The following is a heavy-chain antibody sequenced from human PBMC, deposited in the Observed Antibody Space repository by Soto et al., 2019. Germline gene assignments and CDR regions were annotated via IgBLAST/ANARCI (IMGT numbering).Heavy chain of an antibody. J-gene: IGHJ3*02. CDR3: ARRRGQWLVLGSAFDI. Sequence: QLQLQESGPGLVKPSETLSLTCTVSGGSISGSSYYWGWIRQPPGKGLEWIGSIYYSGSTYYNPSLKSRVTISVDTSKTRFSLKLSSVTAADPAVYYCARRRGQWLVLGSAFDIWGQGTMVTVSS. V-gene: IGHV4-39*01. CDR2: IYYSGST. CDR1: GGSISGSSYY. D-gene: IGHD6-19*01.